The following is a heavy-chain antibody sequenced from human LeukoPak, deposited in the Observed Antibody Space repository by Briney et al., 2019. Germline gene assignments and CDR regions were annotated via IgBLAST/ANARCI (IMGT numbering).Heavy chain of an antibody. CDR2: IYYSGST. J-gene: IGHJ3*02. CDR1: GGSISSYY. V-gene: IGHV4-59*01. CDR3: ARGDSSGWYMGDNGAFDI. D-gene: IGHD6-19*01. Sequence: SETLSLTCAVSGGSISSYYWSWIRQPPGKGLEWIGYIYYSGSTNYNPSLKSRVTISVDTSKNQFSLKLSSVTAADTAVYYCARGDSSGWYMGDNGAFDIWGQGTMVTVSS.